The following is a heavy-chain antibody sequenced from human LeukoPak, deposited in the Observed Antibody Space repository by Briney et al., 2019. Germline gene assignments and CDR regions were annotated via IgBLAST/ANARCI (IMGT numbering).Heavy chain of an antibody. CDR3: ARSGIYYYDSSGYSQLDY. D-gene: IGHD3-22*01. V-gene: IGHV1-69*13. CDR2: IIPIFGTA. Sequence: SVKVSCKASGGTFSSYAISWVRQAPGQGLEWMGGIIPIFGTANYAQKFQGRVTITADESTSTAHMELSSLRSEDTAVYYCARSGIYYYDSSGYSQLDYWGQGTLVTVSS. CDR1: GGTFSSYA. J-gene: IGHJ4*02.